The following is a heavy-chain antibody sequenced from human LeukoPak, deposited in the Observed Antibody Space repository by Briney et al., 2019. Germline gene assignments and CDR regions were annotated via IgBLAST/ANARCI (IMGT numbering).Heavy chain of an antibody. CDR2: ISYDANNE. V-gene: IGHV3-30*18. D-gene: IGHD1-14*01. Sequence: PGGSLRLSCAASAFTFRTYGMHWVRQAPGKGLEWVAVISYDANNEYYADSVKGRFTISRDNSKNTLYLQMNSLRAEDTAVYYCAKDRHPARTDGYYFDYWGQGTLVTVSS. J-gene: IGHJ4*02. CDR1: AFTFRTYG. CDR3: AKDRHPARTDGYYFDY.